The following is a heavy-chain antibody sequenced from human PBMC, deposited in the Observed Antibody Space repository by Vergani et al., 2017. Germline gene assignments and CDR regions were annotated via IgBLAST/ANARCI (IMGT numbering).Heavy chain of an antibody. V-gene: IGHV1-69*09. CDR2: IIPILGIA. D-gene: IGHD6-19*01. J-gene: IGHJ5*02. CDR3: ARVGYSSGWYRSEIRKTGWFDP. Sequence: QVQLVRSGAEVKKPGASVKVSCKASGYTFTGYYMHWVRQAPGQGLEWMGRIIPILGIANYAQKFQGRVTITADKSTSTAYMELSSLRSEDTAVYYCARVGYSSGWYRSEIRKTGWFDPWGQGTLVTVSS. CDR1: GYTFTGYY.